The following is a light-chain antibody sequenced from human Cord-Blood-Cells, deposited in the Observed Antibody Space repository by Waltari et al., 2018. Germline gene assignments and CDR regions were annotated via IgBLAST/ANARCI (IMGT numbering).Light chain of an antibody. CDR1: RSVLYSSNNKNY. V-gene: IGKV4-1*01. CDR3: QQYYSTTWT. J-gene: IGKJ1*01. CDR2: WAS. Sequence: DIWLTQSPTPLVVPLGERAPTNANSSRSVLYSSNNKNYLAWYQQKQGQPPKLLIYWASTRESGVPDRFSGSGSGTDFTLTISSLQAEDVAVYYCQQYYSTTWTFGQGTKVEIK.